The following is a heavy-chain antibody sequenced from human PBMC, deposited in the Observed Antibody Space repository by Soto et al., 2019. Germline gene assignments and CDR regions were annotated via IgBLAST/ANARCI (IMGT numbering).Heavy chain of an antibody. J-gene: IGHJ4*02. CDR3: AKGGALQLYRVYLDY. V-gene: IGHV3-43*01. Sequence: GGSLRLSCAASGFNFDDYSMHWVRQAPGKGLEWVSLIRWDGTGTYYADSVKGRFTVSRDKNTNSLYLQMNSLRTEDPALYYCAKGGALQLYRVYLDYWGQGTQVTVSS. CDR2: IRWDGTGT. D-gene: IGHD6-6*01. CDR1: GFNFDDYS.